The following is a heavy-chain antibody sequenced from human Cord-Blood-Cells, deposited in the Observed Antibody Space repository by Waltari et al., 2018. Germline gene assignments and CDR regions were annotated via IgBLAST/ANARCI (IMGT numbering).Heavy chain of an antibody. CDR2: ISGSGGST. V-gene: IGHV3-23*01. CDR1: GFTFSGYA. D-gene: IGHD3-22*01. CDR3: AKDRTDSSGYYYAFDI. Sequence: EVQLLESGGGLVQPGGSLRLSCAASGFTFSGYAMRWVRQAPGKGLEWVSAISGSGGSTYYADSVKGRFTISRDNSKNTLYLQMNSLRAEDTAVYYCAKDRTDSSGYYYAFDIWGQGTMVTVSS. J-gene: IGHJ3*02.